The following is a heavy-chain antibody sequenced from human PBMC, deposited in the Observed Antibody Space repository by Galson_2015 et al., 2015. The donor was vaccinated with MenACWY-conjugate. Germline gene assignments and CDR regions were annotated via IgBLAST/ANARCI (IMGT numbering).Heavy chain of an antibody. Sequence: QSGAEVKKPGESLRISCKGSGYSFISYWISWVRQMPGKGLEWMGRIDPSDSYTNYSPSFQGHVTISADKSISTAYLQWSSLKASDTAMYYCARRGLDCSGTSCYTNYYYGMDVWGQGTTVTVSS. D-gene: IGHD2-2*02. CDR1: GYSFISYW. J-gene: IGHJ6*02. CDR3: ARRGLDCSGTSCYTNYYYGMDV. CDR2: IDPSDSYT. V-gene: IGHV5-10-1*01.